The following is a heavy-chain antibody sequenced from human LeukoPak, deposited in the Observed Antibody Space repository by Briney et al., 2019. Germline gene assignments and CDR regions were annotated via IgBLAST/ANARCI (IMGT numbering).Heavy chain of an antibody. Sequence: SETLSLTCTVSGGSISSSSYYWGWIRQPPGKGLEWIGSMYYSGSTYYNPSLKSRATISVDTSKNQFSLKLSSVTAADTAVYYCASDGYSGYDPNYWGQGTLVTVSS. V-gene: IGHV4-39*07. CDR3: ASDGYSGYDPNY. CDR1: GGSISSSSYY. J-gene: IGHJ4*02. D-gene: IGHD5-12*01. CDR2: MYYSGST.